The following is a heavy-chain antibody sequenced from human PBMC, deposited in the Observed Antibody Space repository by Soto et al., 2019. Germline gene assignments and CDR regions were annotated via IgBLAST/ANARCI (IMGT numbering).Heavy chain of an antibody. J-gene: IGHJ4*02. CDR1: GFTFSSYA. V-gene: IGHV3-64*01. Sequence: PGGSLRLSCAASGFTFSSYAMHWVRQAPGKGLEYVSTINSNGGSTHYANSVKGRFIISRDNSKNTLYLQMGSLRAEDMAVYYCASAPRGKAYNFDYWGQGTPVTVSS. CDR3: ASAPRGKAYNFDY. D-gene: IGHD1-26*01. CDR2: INSNGGST.